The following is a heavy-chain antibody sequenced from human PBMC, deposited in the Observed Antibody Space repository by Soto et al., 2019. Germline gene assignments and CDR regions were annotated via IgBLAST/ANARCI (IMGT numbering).Heavy chain of an antibody. J-gene: IGHJ4*02. CDR2: IKDGGRT. Sequence: QVKLQQWGAGLLKPSETLSLNCAVNGGSLSGYYWSWIRQPPGKGLEWIGEIKDGGRTNYSPSLKSRAPISSDTSNNQFSLRLYSVTAADTGVYYCARGQEGVVATHWDQGTLVTVSS. CDR1: GGSLSGYY. D-gene: IGHD5-12*01. V-gene: IGHV4-34*01. CDR3: ARGQEGVVATH.